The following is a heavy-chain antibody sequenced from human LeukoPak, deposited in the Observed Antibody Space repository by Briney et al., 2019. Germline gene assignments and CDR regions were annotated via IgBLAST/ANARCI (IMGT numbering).Heavy chain of an antibody. CDR3: ARGLGLRFLEWLPQWNYYGMDV. CDR2: ISAYNGNT. Sequence: ASVKVSCKASGYTFTSYGISWVRQAPGQGLEWMGWISAYNGNTNYAQKFQGRVTMTRNTSISTAYMELSSLRSEDTAVYYCARGLGLRFLEWLPQWNYYGMDVWGQGTTVTVSS. J-gene: IGHJ6*02. V-gene: IGHV1-18*01. CDR1: GYTFTSYG. D-gene: IGHD3-3*01.